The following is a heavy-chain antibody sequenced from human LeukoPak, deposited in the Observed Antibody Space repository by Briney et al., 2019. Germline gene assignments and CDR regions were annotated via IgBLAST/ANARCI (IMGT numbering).Heavy chain of an antibody. Sequence: GASVKDSFKSSGFTFTDHYIHWVRQGPGQGLEWMGYIGPHSSFTSSPQEFQGRVAMTRDASMSTAYKELTRLTSDDTAVYYCVREGEGTLSNDFDYWGQGTLVTVSS. CDR1: GFTFTDHY. CDR3: VREGEGTLSNDFDY. CDR2: IGPHSSFT. V-gene: IGHV1-2*02. D-gene: IGHD2/OR15-2a*01. J-gene: IGHJ4*02.